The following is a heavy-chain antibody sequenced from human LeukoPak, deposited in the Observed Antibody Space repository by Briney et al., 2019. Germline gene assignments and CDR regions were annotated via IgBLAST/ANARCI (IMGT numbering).Heavy chain of an antibody. CDR3: AKEYCDGDCSQDYFDY. V-gene: IGHV3-30*18. J-gene: IGHJ4*02. CDR1: GFTFSTYG. Sequence: GGSLRLSCAASGFTFSTYGIHWVRQAPGEGLEWVTVISYDGSTKYYADSVKGRLTISRDNSKNTLYLQMNSLRAEDTAIYYCAKEYCDGDCSQDYFDYWGQGTLVTVSS. D-gene: IGHD2-21*02. CDR2: ISYDGSTK.